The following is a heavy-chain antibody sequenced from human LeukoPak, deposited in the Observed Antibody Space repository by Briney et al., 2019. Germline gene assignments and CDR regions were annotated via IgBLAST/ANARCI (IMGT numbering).Heavy chain of an antibody. V-gene: IGHV4-30-2*01. Sequence: SETLSLTCAVSGGSISSGGYSWSWIRQPPGKGLEWIGYIYHSGSTYYNPSLKSRVTISVDRSKNQFSLKLSSVTAVDTAVYYCARSYDGDAFDIWGQGTMVTVSS. CDR1: GGSISSGGYS. CDR2: IYHSGST. CDR3: ARSYDGDAFDI. J-gene: IGHJ3*02. D-gene: IGHD3-22*01.